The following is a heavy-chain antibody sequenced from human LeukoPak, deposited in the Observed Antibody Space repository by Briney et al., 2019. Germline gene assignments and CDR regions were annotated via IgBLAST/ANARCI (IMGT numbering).Heavy chain of an antibody. J-gene: IGHJ4*02. CDR1: GFTFSSFG. CDR2: IRYDGTSQ. D-gene: IGHD3-3*02. CDR3: AKISSH. Sequence: GGSLRLSCVASGFTFSSFGMHWVRQAPGKGLEWVAFIRYDGTSQYYADSMKGRFTISRDNSRNMLYLEMNSLRAEDTAVYYCAKISSHWGQGTVVTVSS. V-gene: IGHV3-30*02.